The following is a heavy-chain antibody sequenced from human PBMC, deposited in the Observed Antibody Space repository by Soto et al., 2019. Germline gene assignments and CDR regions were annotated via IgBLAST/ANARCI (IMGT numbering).Heavy chain of an antibody. CDR2: IYSGGST. V-gene: IGHV3-66*01. J-gene: IGHJ4*02. Sequence: ETLSLTCAVYGGSFSGYYWSWIRQAPGKGLEWVSVIYSGGSTYYADSVKGRFTISRDNSKNTLYLQMNSLRAEDTAVYYCARDKEGYFDYWGQGTLVTVSS. CDR1: GGSFSGYY. CDR3: ARDKEGYFDY.